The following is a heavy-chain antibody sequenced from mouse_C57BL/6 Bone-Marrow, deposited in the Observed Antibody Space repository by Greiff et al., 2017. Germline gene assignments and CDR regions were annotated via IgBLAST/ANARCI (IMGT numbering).Heavy chain of an antibody. CDR3: TTGGYVYAMDY. Sequence: VQLQQSGAELVRPGASVKLSCTASGFTIKDDYMHWVKQRPEQGLEWIGWIDPENGDTEYASKFQGKATITADTSSNTAYLQLSSLTSEDTAVYYCTTGGYVYAMDYWGQGTSVTVSS. CDR2: IDPENGDT. J-gene: IGHJ4*01. D-gene: IGHD3-1*01. V-gene: IGHV14-4*01. CDR1: GFTIKDDY.